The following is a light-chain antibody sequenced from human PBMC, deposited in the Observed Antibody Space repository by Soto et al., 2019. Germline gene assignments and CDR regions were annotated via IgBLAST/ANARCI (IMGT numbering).Light chain of an antibody. CDR1: QSVSSSY. V-gene: IGKV3-20*01. Sequence: EIVLTQSPGTLSLSPGQRATLYCRASQSVSSSYLAWYQQKPGQAPRLLIYGASSSATSIPDRFSGSGSGTDFTVTISRLEPEDFAVYYCQQYGSSHTFGPGTKVDIK. CDR2: GAS. J-gene: IGKJ3*01. CDR3: QQYGSSHT.